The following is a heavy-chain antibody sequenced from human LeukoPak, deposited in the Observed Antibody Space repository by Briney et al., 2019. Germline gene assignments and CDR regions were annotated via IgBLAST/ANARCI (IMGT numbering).Heavy chain of an antibody. CDR1: GYTFTGYY. CDR3: AQGGSSWYPERNWFDP. D-gene: IGHD6-13*01. J-gene: IGHJ5*02. V-gene: IGHV1-2*02. CDR2: INPNSGGT. Sequence: ASVKVSCKASGYTFTGYYMHWVRQAPGQGLEWMGWINPNSGGTNYAQKFQGRVTMTRDTSISTAYMELSRLRSDDTAVYYCAQGGSSWYPERNWFDPWGQGTLVTVSS.